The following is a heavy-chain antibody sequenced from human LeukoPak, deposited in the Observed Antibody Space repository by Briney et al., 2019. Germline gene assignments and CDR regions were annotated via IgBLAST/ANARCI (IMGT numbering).Heavy chain of an antibody. J-gene: IGHJ6*02. CDR1: GFTFSNYA. V-gene: IGHV3-33*08. Sequence: GGSLRLSCAASGFTFSNYAMHWVRQAPGKGLEWVAEIWYDGSFKYYADSVRGRFIVSRDNSNNTLYLEMNSLRGDDTAVYFCARDSVTYSSSWSGYGMGVWGQGTTVTVSS. CDR2: IWYDGSFK. CDR3: ARDSVTYSSSWSGYGMGV. D-gene: IGHD6-19*01.